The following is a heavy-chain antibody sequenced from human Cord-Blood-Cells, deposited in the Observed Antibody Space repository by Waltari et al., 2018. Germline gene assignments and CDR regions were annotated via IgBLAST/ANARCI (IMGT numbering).Heavy chain of an antibody. CDR3: ARDSASGYQLLYGAFDI. D-gene: IGHD2-2*02. CDR1: GGTFSSYA. V-gene: IGHV1-69*01. Sequence: QVQLVQSGAEVKKPGSSVKVSCKASGGTFSSYAISWVRQAPGPGLEWMGGIIPIFGTANYAQKFQGRVTITADESTSTAYMELSSLRSEDTAVYYCARDSASGYQLLYGAFDIWGQGTMVTVSS. CDR2: IIPIFGTA. J-gene: IGHJ3*02.